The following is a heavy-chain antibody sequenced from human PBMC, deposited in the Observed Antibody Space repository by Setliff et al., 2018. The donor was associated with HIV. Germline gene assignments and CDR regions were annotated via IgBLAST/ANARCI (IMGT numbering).Heavy chain of an antibody. J-gene: IGHJ4*02. Sequence: SETLSLTCTVSSASISSSGYYWGWIRQPPGKGLEWIGRIDARGSANYNPSLQSRVTISVDKSKSQFSLKLNSVTAADTAVYYCGGNGYYSIDYWGQGTLVTVSS. CDR3: GGNGYYSIDY. CDR2: IDARGSA. V-gene: IGHV4-39*07. CDR1: SASISSSGYY. D-gene: IGHD3-22*01.